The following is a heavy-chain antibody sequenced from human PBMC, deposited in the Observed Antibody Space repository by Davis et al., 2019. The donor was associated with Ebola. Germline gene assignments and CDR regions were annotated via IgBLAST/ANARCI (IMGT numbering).Heavy chain of an antibody. CDR1: GYTFTSYG. V-gene: IGHV1-18*04. Sequence: AASVKVSCKASGYTFTSYGITWVRQAPGQGLEWMGWISAYNGHTQSAQNLQGRVTMTTDTSTSTVYMELRSLRSDDTAVYFCARTSIVGTTTTASDIWGQGTKVTVSS. CDR2: ISAYNGHT. J-gene: IGHJ3*02. CDR3: ARTSIVGTTTTASDI. D-gene: IGHD1-26*01.